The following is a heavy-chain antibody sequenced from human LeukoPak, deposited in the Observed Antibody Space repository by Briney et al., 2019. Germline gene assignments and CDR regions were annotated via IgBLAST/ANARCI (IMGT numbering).Heavy chain of an antibody. D-gene: IGHD2-21*02. CDR2: IRSKAYGGTT. CDR1: GFTFGDYA. J-gene: IGHJ4*02. V-gene: IGHV3-49*03. CDR3: TRGRRILWHIVVVTPPGPFDY. Sequence: GGSLRLSYTASGFTFGDYAMSWFRQAPGKGLEWVGFIRSKAYGGTTEYAASVKGRFTISRDDSKSIAYLQMNSLKTEDTAVYYCTRGRRILWHIVVVTPPGPFDYWGQGTLVTVSS.